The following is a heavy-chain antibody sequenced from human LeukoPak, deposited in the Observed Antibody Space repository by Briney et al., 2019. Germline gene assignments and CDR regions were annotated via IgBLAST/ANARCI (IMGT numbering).Heavy chain of an antibody. CDR1: GGTFSSYT. CDR2: IIPILGIA. J-gene: IGHJ5*02. V-gene: IGHV1-69*04. CDR3: ARDPSQQPDTYYNWFDP. Sequence: SVKVSCKASGGTFSSYTISWVRQAPGQGLDWMGRIIPILGIANYAQKFQGRVTITADKSTSTAYMELSSLRSEDTAVYYCARDPSQQPDTYYNWFDPWGQGTLVTVSS. D-gene: IGHD6-13*01.